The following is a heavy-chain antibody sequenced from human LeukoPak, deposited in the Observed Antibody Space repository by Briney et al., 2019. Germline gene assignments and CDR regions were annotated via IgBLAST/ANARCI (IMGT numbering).Heavy chain of an antibody. V-gene: IGHV3-21*01. J-gene: IGHJ4*02. D-gene: IGHD3-3*01. Sequence: GGSLRLSCAASGFTFSSYSMNWVRQAPGKGLEWVSAISSNSSYIYYADSAEGRYTISRHNGKNSLYLQMNSMRAADTAVYCWARDRAGYYDFWSGHSQGYSFDYWGQGTLVTVSS. CDR2: ISSNSSYI. CDR1: GFTFSSYS. CDR3: ARDRAGYYDFWSGHSQGYSFDY.